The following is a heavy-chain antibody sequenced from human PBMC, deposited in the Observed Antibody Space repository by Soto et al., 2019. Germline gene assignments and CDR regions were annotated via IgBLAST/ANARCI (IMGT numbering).Heavy chain of an antibody. J-gene: IGHJ5*02. D-gene: IGHD2-21*01. CDR1: GGSISSGDYY. V-gene: IGHV4-30-4*01. Sequence: SETLSLTCTVSGGSISSGDYYWSWIRQPPGKGLEWIGYIYYSGSTYYNPSLKSRVTISVDTSKNQFSLKLSSVTAADTAVYYCARSSINNWFDPWGQGTLVTAPQ. CDR2: IYYSGST. CDR3: ARSSINNWFDP.